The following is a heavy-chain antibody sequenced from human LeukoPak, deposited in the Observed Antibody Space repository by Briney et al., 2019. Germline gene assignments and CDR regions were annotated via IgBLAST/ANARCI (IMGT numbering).Heavy chain of an antibody. Sequence: PGGSLRLSCAASGFTFSSYAMSWVRQAPGKGLEWVSSISGSSGTTHHADSVKGRFTISRDNSKNTLYLQMNSLRDEDTAVYYCVKTCEGSGCFAYDYWGQGTLVTVSS. CDR2: ISGSSGTT. CDR3: VKTCEGSGCFAYDY. J-gene: IGHJ4*02. CDR1: GFTFSSYA. D-gene: IGHD6-19*01. V-gene: IGHV3-23*01.